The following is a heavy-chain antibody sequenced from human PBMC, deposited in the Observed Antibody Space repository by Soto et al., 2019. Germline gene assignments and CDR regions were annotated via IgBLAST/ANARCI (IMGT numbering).Heavy chain of an antibody. D-gene: IGHD4-17*01. J-gene: IGHJ6*03. CDR1: GYSVSSNSAA. V-gene: IGHV6-1*01. Sequence: SQTLSLTCAISGYSVSSNSAAWNWIRQSPSRGLEWLGRTYYRSKWYNDYAVSVKSRITINPDTSKNQFSLQLNSVTPEDTAVYYCARNVPADYGDYNYYYYMDVWGKGTTVTV. CDR3: ARNVPADYGDYNYYYYMDV. CDR2: TYYRSKWYN.